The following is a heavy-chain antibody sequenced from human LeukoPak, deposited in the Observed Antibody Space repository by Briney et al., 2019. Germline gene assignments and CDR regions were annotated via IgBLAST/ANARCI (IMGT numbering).Heavy chain of an antibody. J-gene: IGHJ4*02. CDR1: GFSFSSYW. V-gene: IGHV3-74*01. CDR3: ARGGSDTAMVHEY. D-gene: IGHD5-18*01. CDR2: VSSDERTT. Sequence: GGSLRLSCAASGFSFSSYWMHWVRQAPGEGLVWVSRVSSDERTTSYADSVKGRFTVSRDNAKNTGCMQMYSLRVEATAVYLCARGGSDTAMVHEYWGQGTL.